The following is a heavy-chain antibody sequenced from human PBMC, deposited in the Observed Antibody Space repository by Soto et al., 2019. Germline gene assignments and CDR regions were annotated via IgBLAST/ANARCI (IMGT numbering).Heavy chain of an antibody. Sequence: EVQLVESGGGLVQPGGSLRLSCAASGFTFSSYSMNWVRQAPGKGLEWVSYISSSSSTIYYADSVKGRFTISRDNAKNSRDRQWNSLRAEDTAVYYCARDLGVGVVVPAAPDYWGQGTLVTVSS. D-gene: IGHD2-2*01. CDR1: GFTFSSYS. CDR2: ISSSSSTI. V-gene: IGHV3-48*01. CDR3: ARDLGVGVVVPAAPDY. J-gene: IGHJ4*02.